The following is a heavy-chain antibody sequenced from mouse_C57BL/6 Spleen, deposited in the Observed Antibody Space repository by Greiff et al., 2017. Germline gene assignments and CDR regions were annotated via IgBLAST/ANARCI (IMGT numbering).Heavy chain of an antibody. V-gene: IGHV5-4*01. CDR2: ISDGGSYT. J-gene: IGHJ4*01. D-gene: IGHD1-1*01. CDR1: GFTFSSYA. Sequence: EVKLVESGGGLVKPGGSLKLSCAASGFTFSSYAMSWVRQTPEKRLEWVATISDGGSYTYYPDNVKGRFTISRDNAKNNLYLQMSHLKSEDTAMYYCARDKDYGSSYGAWFAYWGQGTSVTVSS. CDR3: ARDKDYGSSYGAWFAY.